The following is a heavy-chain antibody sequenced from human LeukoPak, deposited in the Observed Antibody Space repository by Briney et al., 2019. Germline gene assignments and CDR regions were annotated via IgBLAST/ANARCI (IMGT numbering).Heavy chain of an antibody. V-gene: IGHV1-3*01. CDR2: INAGNGNT. CDR1: GYTFTSYA. D-gene: IGHD5-12*01. CDR3: ARCRVATKIYGMDV. J-gene: IGHJ6*02. Sequence: ASVKVSCKASGYTFTSYAMHWVRQAPGQGLEWMGWINAGNGNTKYSQKFQGRVTITRDTSASTAYMELSSLRSEDTAVYYCARCRVATKIYGMDVWGQGTTVTVSS.